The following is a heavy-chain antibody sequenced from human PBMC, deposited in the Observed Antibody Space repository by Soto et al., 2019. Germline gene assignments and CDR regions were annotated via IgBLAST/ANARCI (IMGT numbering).Heavy chain of an antibody. Sequence: GGPLRLSCAASGFTFSSYGMHWVRQAPGKGLEWVAVIWYDGSNKYYADSVKGRFTISRDNSKNTLYLQMNSLRAEDTAVYYCAREEPSNGDYYYYYGMDVWGQGTTVTVSS. J-gene: IGHJ6*02. CDR2: IWYDGSNK. CDR3: AREEPSNGDYYYYYGMDV. CDR1: GFTFSSYG. D-gene: IGHD4-17*01. V-gene: IGHV3-33*01.